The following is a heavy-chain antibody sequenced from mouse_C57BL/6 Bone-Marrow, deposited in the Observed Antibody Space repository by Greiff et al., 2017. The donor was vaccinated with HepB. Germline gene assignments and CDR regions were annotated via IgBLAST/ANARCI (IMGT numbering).Heavy chain of an antibody. Sequence: EVQLVESGPELVKPGASVKISCKASGYSFTDYNMNWVKQSNGKSLEWIGVINPNYGTTSYNQKFKGKATLTVDQSSSTAYMQLNSLTSEDSAVYYCARGNFPYYSNYDYAMDYWGQGTSVTVSS. CDR1: GYSFTDYN. D-gene: IGHD2-5*01. J-gene: IGHJ4*01. CDR3: ARGNFPYYSNYDYAMDY. V-gene: IGHV1-39*01. CDR2: INPNYGTT.